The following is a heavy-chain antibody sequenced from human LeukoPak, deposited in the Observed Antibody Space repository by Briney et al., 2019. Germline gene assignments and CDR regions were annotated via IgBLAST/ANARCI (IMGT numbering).Heavy chain of an antibody. CDR3: ARDRGFTMLSYMDV. J-gene: IGHJ6*03. CDR1: RGSISSPNYY. V-gene: IGHV4-39*07. CDR2: IYYSGTT. Sequence: SETLSLICSVSRGSISSPNYYWGWIRQSPGKGLEWIGNIYYSGTTYYNPSLPSLKSRVTISVDTSKNQFSLKLTSVTAADTAVYYCARDRGFTMLSYMDVWGKGTTVTVSS. D-gene: IGHD3-10*02.